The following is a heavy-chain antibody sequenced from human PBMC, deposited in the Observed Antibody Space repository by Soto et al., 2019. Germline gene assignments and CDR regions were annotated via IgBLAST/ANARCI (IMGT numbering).Heavy chain of an antibody. V-gene: IGHV4-34*02. CDR2: VWSGGRT. CDR1: GGSFNNYC. CDR3: ARGDYGQYDAYNWFDP. D-gene: IGHD3-10*01. J-gene: IGHJ5*02. Sequence: QVRLPQGGAGLVRPSGTLSLTCAFYGGSFNNYCWSWVRPPPGKGPGGVGEVWSGGRTNYSPTLKREVRIAVEGSKNQFSLRLTSVTVADTAVYYCARGDYGQYDAYNWFDPWGQGNLVIVAS.